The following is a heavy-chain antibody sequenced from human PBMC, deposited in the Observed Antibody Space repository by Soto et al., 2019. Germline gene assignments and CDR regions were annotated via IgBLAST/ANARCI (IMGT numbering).Heavy chain of an antibody. CDR3: ARAKYYYDSSGYYRQGDAFDI. J-gene: IGHJ3*02. D-gene: IGHD3-22*01. Sequence: GGSLRLSCAASGFTFSSYGMHWVRQAPGKGLEWVAVIWYDGSNKYYADSVKVRFTISRDNSKNTLYLQMNSLRAEDTAVYYCARAKYYYDSSGYYRQGDAFDIWGQGTMVTV. V-gene: IGHV3-33*01. CDR2: IWYDGSNK. CDR1: GFTFSSYG.